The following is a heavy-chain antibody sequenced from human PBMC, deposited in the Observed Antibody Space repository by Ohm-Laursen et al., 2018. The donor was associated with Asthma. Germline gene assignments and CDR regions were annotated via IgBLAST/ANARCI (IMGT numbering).Heavy chain of an antibody. J-gene: IGHJ5*02. V-gene: IGHV4-34*01. CDR2: INHSGST. Sequence: TLSLTCAVYGGSFSGYYWSWIRQPPGKGLEWIGEINHSGSTNYNPSLKSRVTISVDTSKNQFSLKLSSVTAADTAVYYCARTGITMTRWYNWFDPWGQGTLVTVSS. D-gene: IGHD3-22*01. CDR1: GGSFSGYY. CDR3: ARTGITMTRWYNWFDP.